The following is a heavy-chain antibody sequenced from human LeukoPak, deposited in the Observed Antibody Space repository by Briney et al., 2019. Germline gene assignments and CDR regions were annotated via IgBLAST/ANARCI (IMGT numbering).Heavy chain of an antibody. Sequence: GGSLRLACAASGFTVSSNYMSWVRQAPGRGLEWVSVIYSGGSTYYADYVKGRSTISRQNSKNTLYLQMNSLRAEDTAVYYCARDLGYCSSTSCYAEDTHYGMDVWGQGTTVTVSS. J-gene: IGHJ6*02. D-gene: IGHD2-2*01. V-gene: IGHV3-53*04. CDR3: ARDLGYCSSTSCYAEDTHYGMDV. CDR1: GFTVSSNY. CDR2: IYSGGST.